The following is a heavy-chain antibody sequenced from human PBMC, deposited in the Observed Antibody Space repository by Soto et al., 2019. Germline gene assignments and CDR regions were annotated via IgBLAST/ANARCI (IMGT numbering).Heavy chain of an antibody. Sequence: EVQLLESGGGLVQPGGSLRLSCAASGFTFSSYAMNWVRQAPGKGLEWVSAISPGGGSPYYTDSVKGRFTISRDNSKNTLYLQMNSLSAEDTAVYYCAKQIPAAGSDYWGQGTLVTVSS. D-gene: IGHD6-13*01. CDR1: GFTFSSYA. V-gene: IGHV3-23*01. CDR2: ISPGGGSP. J-gene: IGHJ4*02. CDR3: AKQIPAAGSDY.